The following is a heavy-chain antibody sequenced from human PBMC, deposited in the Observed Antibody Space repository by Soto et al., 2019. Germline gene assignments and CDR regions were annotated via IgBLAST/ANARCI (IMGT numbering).Heavy chain of an antibody. CDR2: INHSGST. D-gene: IGHD3-3*01. Sequence: PSETLSLTCAVYGGSFSGYYWSWIRQPPGKGLEWIGEINHSGSTNHNPSLKSRVTISVDTSKNQFSLKLSSVTAADTAVYYCARCRRRFVDWRPTGGYYGMEAWGQGTTVTVSS. CDR1: GGSFSGYY. CDR3: ARCRRRFVDWRPTGGYYGMEA. V-gene: IGHV4-34*01. J-gene: IGHJ6*02.